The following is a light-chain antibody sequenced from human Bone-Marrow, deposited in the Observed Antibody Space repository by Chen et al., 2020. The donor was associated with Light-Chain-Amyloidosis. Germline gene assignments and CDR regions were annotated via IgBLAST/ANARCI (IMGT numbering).Light chain of an antibody. CDR3: QSYQGSSQGV. CDR2: EDD. V-gene: IGLV6-57*01. Sequence: NIMLTQPHSVSEYPGRTVIISCTRSSGSIANNYVQWYQQRTGSSPTTVIYEDDQRPSGVPDRFSSYIDRSSNSDSLTISGLKTEDEADYDCQSYQGSSQGVFGGGTKLTVL. J-gene: IGLJ3*02. CDR1: SGSIANNY.